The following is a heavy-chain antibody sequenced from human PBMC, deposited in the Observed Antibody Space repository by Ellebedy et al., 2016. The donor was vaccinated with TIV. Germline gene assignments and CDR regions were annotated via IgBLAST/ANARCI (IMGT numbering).Heavy chain of an antibody. CDR1: GFTFSSFA. V-gene: IGHV3-23*01. D-gene: IGHD6-19*01. CDR3: AKDRGSGWYENWFDP. CDR2: ISGGGDST. Sequence: GGSLRLSCAVSGFTFSSFAMNWLCQVPGKGLEWVSGISGGGDSTNYADSVKGRFTISRDNSKNTLYLQMDSLRAEDTALYYCAKDRGSGWYENWFDPWGQGTLVIVSS. J-gene: IGHJ5*02.